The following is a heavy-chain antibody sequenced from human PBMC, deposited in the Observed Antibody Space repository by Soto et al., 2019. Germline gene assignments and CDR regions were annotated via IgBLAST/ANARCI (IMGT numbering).Heavy chain of an antibody. CDR3: ATGDYYDSSGYSQLFYYYYYGMDV. Sequence: ASVNVSCKASGYTFTSYGISLVRQAPGQGLEWMGWISAYNGNTNYAQKLQGRVTMTTDTSTSTAYMELRSLRSDDTAVYYCATGDYYDSSGYSQLFYYYYYGMDVWGQGTTVT. D-gene: IGHD3-22*01. CDR1: GYTFTSYG. J-gene: IGHJ6*02. CDR2: ISAYNGNT. V-gene: IGHV1-18*04.